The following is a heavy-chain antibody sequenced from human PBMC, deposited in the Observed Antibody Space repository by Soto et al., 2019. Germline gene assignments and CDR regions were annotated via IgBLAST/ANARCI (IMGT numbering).Heavy chain of an antibody. J-gene: IGHJ5*02. Sequence: QLQLQESGSGLVRPSQTLSLTCAVSGGSISSGGYSWNWIRQPPGKGLEWIGYIYHSGSTLYSPGLKRRVTISVGKSKNQVSRKLRSVTDAATAVYYCARDQLEGNWVDPWGPGTLVTGS. V-gene: IGHV4-30-2*01. D-gene: IGHD1-1*01. CDR1: GGSISSGGYS. CDR2: IYHSGST. CDR3: ARDQLEGNWVDP.